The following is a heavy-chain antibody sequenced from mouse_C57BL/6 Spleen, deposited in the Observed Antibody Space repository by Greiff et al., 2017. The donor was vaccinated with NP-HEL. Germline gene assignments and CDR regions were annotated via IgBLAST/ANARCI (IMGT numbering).Heavy chain of an antibody. CDR3: ARGLRRFLDY. D-gene: IGHD1-2*01. CDR1: GYTFTSYW. Sequence: QVQLQQPGAELVKPGDSVKLSCKASGYTFTSYWMHWVKQRPGQGLEWIGMIYPNSGSTNYTEKFKSKATLTVDKSSSTAYMRLSSLTSEDSAVYYGARGLRRFLDYWGQGTTLTVSA. V-gene: IGHV1-64*01. J-gene: IGHJ2*01. CDR2: IYPNSGST.